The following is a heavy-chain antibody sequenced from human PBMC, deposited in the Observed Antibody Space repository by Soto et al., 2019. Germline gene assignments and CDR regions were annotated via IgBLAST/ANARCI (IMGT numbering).Heavy chain of an antibody. CDR1: GYTYTAYS. J-gene: IGHJ4*02. CDR2: TNPNSGDA. D-gene: IGHD6-19*01. V-gene: IGHV1-2*02. CDR3: AREASAVLALDY. Sequence: GXSVKVSFNASGYTYTAYSMHLVRHTPGQGLEWMAWTNPNSGDATYAKKFQGRVTMTMDTFITTAYMELSSISYDDTAVYYCAREASAVLALDYWGKGTLVTVSS.